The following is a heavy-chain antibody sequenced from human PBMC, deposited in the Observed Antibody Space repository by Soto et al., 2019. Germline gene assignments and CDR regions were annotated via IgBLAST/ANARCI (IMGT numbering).Heavy chain of an antibody. D-gene: IGHD3-3*01. CDR2: LSYGAKNK. J-gene: IGHJ4*02. Sequence: QVFLVESGGGVVQPGRSLRLSCAASGFTFSASVMHWVRQAPGKGLEWMAILSYGAKNKYYADSVKGRFTISRDISESTLYLQMDSLRTEDTAVYYCVREEFEDGRGHFTNWGQGTVVSVSS. CDR3: VREEFEDGRGHFTN. CDR1: GFTFSASV. V-gene: IGHV3-30*03.